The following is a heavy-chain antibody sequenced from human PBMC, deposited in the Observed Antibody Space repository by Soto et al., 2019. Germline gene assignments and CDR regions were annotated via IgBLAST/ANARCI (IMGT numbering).Heavy chain of an antibody. D-gene: IGHD2-15*01. CDR1: SFRFSTYN. CDR3: ARDRCYDVTCYSASDS. Sequence: EVRLMESGGGLVQPGGSLRLSCAASSFRFSTYNMDWVRQAPGKGPEWIAHISTTSFTIYYADSVKGRFTISRDNDRNSLYLEMNSLRDEDTAVYYCARDRCYDVTCYSASDSWGQGTLVTVSS. J-gene: IGHJ5*01. CDR2: ISTTSFTI. V-gene: IGHV3-48*02.